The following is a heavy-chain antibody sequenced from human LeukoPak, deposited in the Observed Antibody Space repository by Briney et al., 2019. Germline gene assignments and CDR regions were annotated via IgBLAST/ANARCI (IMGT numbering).Heavy chain of an antibody. D-gene: IGHD3-22*01. Sequence: GGSLRLSCAASGFIFSGSAMHWVRQASGKGLEWVGRIRNKANTYATAYSTSVKGRFTISRDDSKNTAYLQMNSLKTEDTAVYYCTRRSSDDSSGYYIWGQGTLVTVSS. CDR3: TRRSSDDSSGYYI. CDR1: GFIFSGSA. J-gene: IGHJ4*02. CDR2: IRNKANTYAT. V-gene: IGHV3-73*01.